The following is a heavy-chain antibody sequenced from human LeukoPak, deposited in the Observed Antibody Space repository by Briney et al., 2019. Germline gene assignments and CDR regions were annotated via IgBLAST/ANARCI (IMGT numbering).Heavy chain of an antibody. CDR2: ISYDGSNK. Sequence: GGSLRLSCAASGFTFSSYGMHWVRQAPGKGLEWVAVISYDGSNKYYADSVKGRFTISRDNSKNTLYLQMNSLRAEDTAVCYCAKGIRYCSGGSCYSEYFQHWGQGTLVTVSS. V-gene: IGHV3-30*18. D-gene: IGHD2-15*01. J-gene: IGHJ1*01. CDR1: GFTFSSYG. CDR3: AKGIRYCSGGSCYSEYFQH.